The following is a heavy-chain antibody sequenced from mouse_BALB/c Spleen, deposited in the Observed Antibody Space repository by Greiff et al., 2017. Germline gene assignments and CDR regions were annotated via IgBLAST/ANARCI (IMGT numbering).Heavy chain of an antibody. D-gene: IGHD1-1*01. V-gene: IGHV3-8*02. J-gene: IGHJ4*01. CDR1: GDSITSGY. CDR2: ISYSGST. CDR3: ARLVVTYYAMDY. Sequence: EVKLQESGPSLVKPSQTLSLTCSVTGDSITSGYWNWFRKFPGNKLEYMGYISYSGSTYYNPSLKSRISITRDTSKNQYYLQLNSVTTEDTATYYCARLVVTYYAMDYWGQGTSVTVSS.